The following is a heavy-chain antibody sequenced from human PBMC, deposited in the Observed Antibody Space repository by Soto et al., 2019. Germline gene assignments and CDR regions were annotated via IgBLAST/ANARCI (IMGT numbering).Heavy chain of an antibody. Sequence: SVKVSCKASGFTFTSSAVQRVRQARGQRLEWIGWIVVGSGNTNYAQKFQERVTITRDMSTSTAYMELSSLRSEDTAVYYCPAAPRIQLWLDYYGMDVWGQGTTVTVSS. CDR1: GFTFTSSA. V-gene: IGHV1-58*01. CDR3: PAAPRIQLWLDYYGMDV. D-gene: IGHD5-18*01. CDR2: IVVGSGNT. J-gene: IGHJ6*02.